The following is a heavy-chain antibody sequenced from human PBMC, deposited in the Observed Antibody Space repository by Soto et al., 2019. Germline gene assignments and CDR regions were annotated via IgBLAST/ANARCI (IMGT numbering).Heavy chain of an antibody. Sequence: QVQLQESGPGLVTPSQTLSLTCTVSGGSISSGGYYWSWIRQHPGEGLEWIGYIYYSGSTYYNPSLKSRVTISVDTSKNQFSLKLSSVTAADTAVYYCARQGLHYYYMDVWGKGTTVTVSS. CDR2: IYYSGST. V-gene: IGHV4-31*03. CDR1: GGSISSGGYY. J-gene: IGHJ6*03. CDR3: ARQGLHYYYMDV. D-gene: IGHD2-15*01.